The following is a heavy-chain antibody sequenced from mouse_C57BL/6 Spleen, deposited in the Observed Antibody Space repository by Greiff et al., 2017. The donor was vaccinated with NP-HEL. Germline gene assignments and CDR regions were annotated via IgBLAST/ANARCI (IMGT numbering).Heavy chain of an antibody. Sequence: EVLLVESGTVLVRPGASVKMSCKTSGYTFTRYWMHWVKQRPGPGLAWIGAIYPGNSDTSYNQKFKGKAKLTAVTSASTAYMELSSLTNEDTAVDYCTKDGSKYDKGGFAYWGKGTLVTVSA. D-gene: IGHD2-3*01. J-gene: IGHJ3*01. CDR2: IYPGNSDT. CDR1: GYTFTRYW. CDR3: TKDGSKYDKGGFAY. V-gene: IGHV1-5*01.